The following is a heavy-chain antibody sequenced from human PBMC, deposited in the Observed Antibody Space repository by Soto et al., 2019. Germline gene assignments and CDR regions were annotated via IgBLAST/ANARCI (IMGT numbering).Heavy chain of an antibody. V-gene: IGHV4-34*01. D-gene: IGHD6-6*01. CDR3: ARRSPAARLRY. Sequence: SETLSLTCAVYGGSFSGYYWSWIRQPPGKGLEWIGEIHHGGSTNYNPSLKSRVTMSVDTSKNQFSLKLTSVTAADTAVYYCARRSPAARLRYSGQASLLSVSS. CDR2: IHHGGST. CDR1: GGSFSGYY. J-gene: IGHJ4*02.